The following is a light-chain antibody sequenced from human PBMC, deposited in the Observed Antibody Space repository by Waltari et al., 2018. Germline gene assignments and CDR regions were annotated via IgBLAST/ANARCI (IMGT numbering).Light chain of an antibody. J-gene: IGKJ1*01. CDR3: QQYNNWPTWT. Sequence: EVVMTQSPATLSVSPGERATLSCRASHSVKTNLAWYQQKPGQGPRLVIFDASTRATGIPARFSGSGSGTEFTLTISSLQPEDSAVYYCQQYNNWPTWTFGQGAKVEIK. CDR2: DAS. CDR1: HSVKTN. V-gene: IGKV3-15*01.